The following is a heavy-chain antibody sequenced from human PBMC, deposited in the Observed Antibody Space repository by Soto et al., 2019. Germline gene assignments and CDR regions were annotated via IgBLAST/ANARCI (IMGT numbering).Heavy chain of an antibody. Sequence: QVQLQESGPGLVKPSETLSLTCTVSGGSISSYYWSWIRQPPGKGLEWIGYIYHSGSTNYNPSLSRRVTISVDMSKNQFSLKLSSVTAADTAVYYCARALSRDFWSGYYPPFDYWGQGTLVTVSS. CDR1: GGSISSYY. D-gene: IGHD3-3*01. CDR3: ARALSRDFWSGYYPPFDY. V-gene: IGHV4-59*01. CDR2: IYHSGST. J-gene: IGHJ4*02.